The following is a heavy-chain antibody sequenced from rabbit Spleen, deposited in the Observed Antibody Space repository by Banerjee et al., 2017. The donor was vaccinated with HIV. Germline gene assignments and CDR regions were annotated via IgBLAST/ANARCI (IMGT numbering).Heavy chain of an antibody. J-gene: IGHJ3*01. CDR1: GFSFSSNYY. V-gene: IGHV1S45*01. CDR2: INTGSVST. Sequence: QEQLVESGGGLVQPEGSLTLTCTASGFSFSSNYYMCWVRQAPGKGPEWIGCINTGSVSTWYASWAKGRFTISKTSSTTVTLQMTSLTAADTATYFCARDPNSEYYDLWGQGTLVTVS. D-gene: IGHD1-1*01. CDR3: ARDPNSEYYDL.